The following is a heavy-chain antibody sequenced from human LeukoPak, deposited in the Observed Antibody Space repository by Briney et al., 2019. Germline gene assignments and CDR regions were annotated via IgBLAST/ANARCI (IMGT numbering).Heavy chain of an antibody. D-gene: IGHD6-25*01. CDR1: AYSISSGYY. CDR3: ARQYTSGSGYYFGY. CDR2: IYHSGIT. J-gene: IGHJ4*02. V-gene: IGHV4-38-2*01. Sequence: SETLSLTCAVSAYSISSGYYWGWIRQPPGKGLEWIASIYHSGITYYNPSLKSRVTISVDTSKNHFSLKVSSVTAADSAVYYCARQYTSGSGYYFGYWGQGALVSVSS.